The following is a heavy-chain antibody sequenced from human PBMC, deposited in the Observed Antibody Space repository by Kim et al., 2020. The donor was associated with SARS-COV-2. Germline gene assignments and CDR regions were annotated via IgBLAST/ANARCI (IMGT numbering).Heavy chain of an antibody. CDR1: GDSLSSDY. CDR2: IYTSGRT. Sequence: SETLSLTCTVSGDSLSSDYWSWNRQPAGKGLEWIGRIYTSGRTNYNPSLQSRVTMSVDMSKNQFSLKLSSVTAADTAEYYCASALGHWGQGPLVTVSS. D-gene: IGHD3-16*02. CDR3: ASALGH. V-gene: IGHV4-4*07. J-gene: IGHJ4*02.